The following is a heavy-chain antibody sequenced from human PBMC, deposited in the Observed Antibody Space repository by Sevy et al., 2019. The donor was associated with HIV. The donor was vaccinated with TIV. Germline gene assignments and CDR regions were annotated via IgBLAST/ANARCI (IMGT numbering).Heavy chain of an antibody. V-gene: IGHV3-23*01. CDR1: GFTFSKYS. Sequence: GGSLRLSCAASGFTFSKYSMSWVRQAPGKGLEWVSTFSFVCGRINMDDSVKGRFTISRDDSKNTLYLQMNSLRAEDTAVYYCAGEGCTKPHDYWGQGTLVTVSS. D-gene: IGHD3-10*01. CDR3: AGEGCTKPHDY. J-gene: IGHJ4*02. CDR2: FSFVCGRI.